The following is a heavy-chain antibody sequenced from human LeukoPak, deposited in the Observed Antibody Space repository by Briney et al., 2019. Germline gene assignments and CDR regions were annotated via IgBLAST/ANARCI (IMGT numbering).Heavy chain of an antibody. J-gene: IGHJ6*02. CDR1: GITFSSYS. CDR2: ISSSSSYI. CDR3: ARDLGDYGDWFWGYYGMDV. Sequence: PGGSLRLSCAAYGITFSSYSMNWVRQAPGKGLEWVSSISSSSSYIYYADSVKGRFTISRDNAKNSLYLQMNSLRAEDTAVYYCARDLGDYGDWFWGYYGMDVWGQGTTVTVSS. D-gene: IGHD4-17*01. V-gene: IGHV3-21*01.